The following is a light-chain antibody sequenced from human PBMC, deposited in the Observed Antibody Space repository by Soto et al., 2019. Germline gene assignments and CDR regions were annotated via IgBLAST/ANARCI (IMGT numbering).Light chain of an antibody. Sequence: LVLTQSPGTLSLSPGERATLSCRASQSVTSYLAWYQQKPGQAPRLLIYDASNRATGIPARFSGSGSGTDFTLTISSLEPEDFAVYYCQQRSSWPLTFGGGTKVDIK. J-gene: IGKJ4*01. CDR1: QSVTSY. CDR3: QQRSSWPLT. V-gene: IGKV3-11*01. CDR2: DAS.